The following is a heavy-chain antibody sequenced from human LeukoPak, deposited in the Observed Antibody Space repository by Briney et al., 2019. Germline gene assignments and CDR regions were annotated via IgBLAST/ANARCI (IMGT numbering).Heavy chain of an antibody. V-gene: IGHV4-30-4*08. D-gene: IGHD3-22*01. CDR1: GGSISSGDYY. Sequence: SETLSLTCTVSGGSISSGDYYWSWIRQPPGKGLEWIGYIYYSGSTYYNPSLKSRVTISVDTSKNQFSLKLSSVTAADTAVYYCARHDYDSSGYYLKRHWYFDLWGRGTLVTVSS. CDR3: ARHDYDSSGYYLKRHWYFDL. CDR2: IYYSGST. J-gene: IGHJ2*01.